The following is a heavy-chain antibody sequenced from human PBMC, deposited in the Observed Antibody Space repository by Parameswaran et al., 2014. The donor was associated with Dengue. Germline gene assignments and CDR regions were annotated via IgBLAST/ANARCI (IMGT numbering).Heavy chain of an antibody. CDR3: ARLGYYGYDI. Sequence: ASETLSLTCTVSYGSVSSGSFYWSWIRQPPGKGLEWIGYLYYTSITSGITNYNPSLKSRVTIITDTSKNQFSLKLTSVTAADTALYYCARLGYYGYDIWGQGTMVTVSS. J-gene: IGHJ3*02. CDR1: YGSVSSGSFY. CDR2: LYYTSITSGIT. V-gene: IGHV4-61*01. D-gene: IGHD5-18*01.